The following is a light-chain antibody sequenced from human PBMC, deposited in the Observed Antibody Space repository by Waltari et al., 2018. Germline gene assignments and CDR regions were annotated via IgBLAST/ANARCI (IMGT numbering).Light chain of an antibody. CDR2: RND. CDR1: GPNIGSRP. CDR3: VAWDDSLSGRL. J-gene: IGLJ3*02. V-gene: IGLV1-47*01. Sequence: QSVLTQPPSASGPPGQRVTISCSGSGPNIGSRPVYWYQQLPGTAPKLLIYRNDQRPSGVPDRFSGSKSGTSASLAISGLRSEDEADYYCVAWDDSLSGRLFGGGTKLTVL.